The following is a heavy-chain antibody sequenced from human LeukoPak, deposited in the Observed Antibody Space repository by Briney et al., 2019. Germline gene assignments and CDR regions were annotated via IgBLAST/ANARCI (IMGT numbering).Heavy chain of an antibody. CDR2: MNPNSGNT. CDR1: GYTFTSYD. D-gene: IGHD2-2*01. J-gene: IGHJ4*02. CDR3: ARSTGAYCSSTSCYVGY. Sequence: GASVKVSCKASGYTFTSYDINWVRQATGQGLEWMGWMNPNSGNTGYAQKFQGRATMTRNTSISTAYMELSSLRSEDTAVYYCARSTGAYCSSTSCYVGYWGQGTLVTVSS. V-gene: IGHV1-8*01.